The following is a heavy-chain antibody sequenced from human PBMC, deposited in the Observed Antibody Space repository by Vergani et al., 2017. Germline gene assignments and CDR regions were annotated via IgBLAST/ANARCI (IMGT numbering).Heavy chain of an antibody. CDR3: AKDFWVTTYAFDI. D-gene: IGHD4-11*01. J-gene: IGHJ3*02. Sequence: EVQLVESGGGLVQPGRSLRLSCAASGFTFDDYAMHWVRQAPGKGLEWVSGISWNSGSIGYEDSVKGRFTISRDNAKNSLYLQMNSLGAEDTALYYCAKDFWVTTYAFDIWGQGTTVTGSS. CDR2: ISWNSGSI. V-gene: IGHV3-9*01. CDR1: GFTFDDYA.